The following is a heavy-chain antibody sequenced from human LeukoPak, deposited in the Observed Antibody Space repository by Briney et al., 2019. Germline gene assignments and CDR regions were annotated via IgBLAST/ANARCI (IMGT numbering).Heavy chain of an antibody. J-gene: IGHJ5*02. CDR1: GGSISSSSYY. D-gene: IGHD4-17*01. Sequence: SETLSLTCTVSGGSISSSSYYWGWIRQPPGKGLEWIGSIYYSGSTYYNPSLKSRVTISVDTSKNQFSLKLSSVTAADTAVYYCARWGGTVTYNWLDPWGQGTLVTVSS. CDR2: IYYSGST. V-gene: IGHV4-39*01. CDR3: ARWGGTVTYNWLDP.